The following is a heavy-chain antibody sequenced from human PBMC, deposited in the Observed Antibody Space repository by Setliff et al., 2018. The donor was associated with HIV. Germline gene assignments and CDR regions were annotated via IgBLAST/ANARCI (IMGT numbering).Heavy chain of an antibody. D-gene: IGHD3-9*01. CDR3: TRDTGYILSGYRPHWYFDL. Sequence: LSLTCTVSGGSISSSSNYWGWIRQPPGKGLEWIGNIYYSGSTYYNPSLKSRVTISVDTSKNLFSLKLTTVTAADAAAYYCTRDTGYILSGYRPHWYFDLWGRGTLVTVSS. CDR1: GGSISSSSNY. J-gene: IGHJ2*01. CDR2: IYYSGST. V-gene: IGHV4-39*02.